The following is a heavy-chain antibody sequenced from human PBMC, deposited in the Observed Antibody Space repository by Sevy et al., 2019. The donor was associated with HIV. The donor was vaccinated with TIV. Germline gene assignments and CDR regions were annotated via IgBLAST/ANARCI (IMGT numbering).Heavy chain of an antibody. CDR3: AKAKVNGGSVDY. D-gene: IGHD4-17*01. V-gene: IGHV3-30*18. CDR2: ISYDGSNK. CDR1: GFTFSSYG. Sequence: GGSLRLSCAASGFTFSSYGMHWVRQAPGKGLEWVAVISYDGSNKYYADSVKGRFTISRENSKNTLYLQMNSLRAEDTAVYYCAKAKVNGGSVDYWGQGTLVTVSS. J-gene: IGHJ4*02.